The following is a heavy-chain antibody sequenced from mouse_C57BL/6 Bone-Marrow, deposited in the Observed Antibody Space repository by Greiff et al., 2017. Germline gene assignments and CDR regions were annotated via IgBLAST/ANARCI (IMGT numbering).Heavy chain of an antibody. Sequence: QVTLKESGPGILQSSQTLSLTCSFSGFSLSTSGMGVSWIRQPSGKGLEWLAHIYWDDDKRYNPSLKSRLTISKDTSRNQVFLKITSVDTADTATYYCARSRVWAPTGFAYWGQGTLVTVSA. J-gene: IGHJ3*01. CDR1: GFSLSTSGMG. V-gene: IGHV8-12*01. CDR3: ARSRVWAPTGFAY. CDR2: IYWDDDK. D-gene: IGHD2-10*02.